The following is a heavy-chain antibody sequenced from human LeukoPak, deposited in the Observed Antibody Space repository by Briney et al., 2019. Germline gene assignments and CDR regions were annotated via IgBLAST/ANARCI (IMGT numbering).Heavy chain of an antibody. V-gene: IGHV4-39*01. J-gene: IGHJ5*02. CDR1: GGSISSSSYY. Sequence: KPSQTLSLTCTVSGGSISSSSYYWGWIRQPPGKGLEWIGSIYYSGSTYYNPSLKSRVTISVDTSKNQFSLKLSSVTAADTAVYYFARHPFYDFLSGYFLHWFDPWGQGTLVTVSS. CDR2: IYYSGST. D-gene: IGHD3-3*01. CDR3: ARHPFYDFLSGYFLHWFDP.